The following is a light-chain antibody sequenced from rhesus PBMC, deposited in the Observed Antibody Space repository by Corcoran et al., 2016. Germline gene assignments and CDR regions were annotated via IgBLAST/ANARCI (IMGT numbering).Light chain of an antibody. CDR2: AAS. J-gene: IGKJ3*01. CDR3: QHYYDKPFT. V-gene: IGKV1S8*01. CDR1: QNIYSN. Sequence: DIQMTQSPSALSASVGDRVTISCRASQNIYSNLAWYQQKPGKAPKLLIYAASSLQTGIPSRFSGSGSWTDFTRTISSLQPEDSAAYYCQHYYDKPFTFGPGTKLDIK.